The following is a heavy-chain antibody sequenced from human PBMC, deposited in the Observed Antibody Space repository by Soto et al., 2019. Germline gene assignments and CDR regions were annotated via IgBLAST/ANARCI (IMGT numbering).Heavy chain of an antibody. CDR1: GFTFTSSA. D-gene: IGHD3-3*01. CDR3: SADRCVLRFLEWFDQPYGMEV. Sequence: GASVKVSCKASGFTFTSSAVQWVRQARGQRLEWIGWIVVGSGNTNYAQKFQERVTITRDMSTSTADMELSSLRSADTAVSYCSADRCVLRFLEWFDQPYGMEVWGQGNTVNVSS. J-gene: IGHJ6*02. V-gene: IGHV1-58*01. CDR2: IVVGSGNT.